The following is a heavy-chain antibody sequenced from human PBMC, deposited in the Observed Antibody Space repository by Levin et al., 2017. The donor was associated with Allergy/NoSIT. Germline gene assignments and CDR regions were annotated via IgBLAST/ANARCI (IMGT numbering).Heavy chain of an antibody. CDR1: GGSISRGHW. J-gene: IGHJ4*02. CDR3: ATHTPGYSNGWG. D-gene: IGHD6-19*01. V-gene: IGHV4-4*02. CDR2: IYHDGST. Sequence: SETLSLTCAVSGGSISRGHWWTWVRQPPGKGLEWIGQIYHDGSTNYDPSLKSRVTISLDKPKNQFSLKLTSVTAADTAVYFCATHTPGYSNGWGWGQGTLVTVSS.